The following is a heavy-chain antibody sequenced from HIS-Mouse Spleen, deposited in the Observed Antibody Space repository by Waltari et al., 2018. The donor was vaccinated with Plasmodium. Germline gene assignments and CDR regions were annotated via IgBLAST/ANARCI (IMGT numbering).Heavy chain of an antibody. J-gene: IGHJ4*02. D-gene: IGHD2-15*01. V-gene: IGHV4-34*01. CDR3: ARLVVVASKDSY. CDR2: INHSGST. CDR1: GRSFSGYY. Sequence: QVQLQQWGAGLLKPSETLSLTCAVYGRSFSGYYWSWIRQPPGKGLGWIGEINHSGSTNYNPSLKSRVTISVDTSKNQFSLKLSSVTAADTAVYYCARLVVVASKDSYWGQGTLVTVSS.